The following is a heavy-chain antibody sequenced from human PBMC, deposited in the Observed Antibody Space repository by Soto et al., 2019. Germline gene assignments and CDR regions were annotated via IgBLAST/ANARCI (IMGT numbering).Heavy chain of an antibody. V-gene: IGHV4-30-4*08. CDR3: ARDRRVNNSWSPGDSSFYALDV. CDR1: GDSISSSTYY. CDR2: IFYSGTT. D-gene: IGHD6-13*01. Sequence: SETLSLTCTVSGDSISSSTYYSGWIRQAAGKGLERIGHIFYSGTTDYNPSPKSRADISLDTAKNQVSLELSSVTAADTAVYYCARDRRVNNSWSPGDSSFYALDVWGQGSTVSVYS. J-gene: IGHJ6*02.